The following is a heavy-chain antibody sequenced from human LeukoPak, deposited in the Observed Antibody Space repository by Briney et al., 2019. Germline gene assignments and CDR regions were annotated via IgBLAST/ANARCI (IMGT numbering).Heavy chain of an antibody. CDR3: ARDRLHLGYCSGGSCYSPYPYYYYYGMDV. CDR2: IPYDGSNK. D-gene: IGHD2-15*01. CDR1: GFTFSGYP. Sequence: GKSLRLSCAASGFTFSGYPIHWVRQAPGKGLEWVAVIPYDGSNKYYADSVKGRFTISRDNSKNTLYLQMNSLRAEDTAVYYCARDRLHLGYCSGGSCYSPYPYYYYYGMDVWGQGTTVTVSS. V-gene: IGHV3-30-3*01. J-gene: IGHJ6*02.